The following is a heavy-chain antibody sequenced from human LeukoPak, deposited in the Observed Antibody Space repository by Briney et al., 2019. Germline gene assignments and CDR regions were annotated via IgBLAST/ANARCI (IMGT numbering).Heavy chain of an antibody. CDR3: ARTHYDFWSGNPDY. Sequence: ASVKVSCKASGYTFTSYGISWARQAPGQGLEWMGWISAYNGNTNYAQKLQGRVTMTTDTSTSTAYMELRSLRSDDTAVYYCARTHYDFWSGNPDYWGQGTLVAVSS. V-gene: IGHV1-18*01. D-gene: IGHD3-3*01. CDR2: ISAYNGNT. CDR1: GYTFTSYG. J-gene: IGHJ4*02.